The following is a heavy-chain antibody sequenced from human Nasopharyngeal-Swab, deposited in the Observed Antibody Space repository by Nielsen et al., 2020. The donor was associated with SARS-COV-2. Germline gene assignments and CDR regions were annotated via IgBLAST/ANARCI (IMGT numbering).Heavy chain of an antibody. J-gene: IGHJ4*02. V-gene: IGHV3-23*01. Sequence: GGSMRLSCAASGLTFSSYAMSWVRQAPGKGLEWVSAISGSGGSTYYADSVKGRFTISRDNSKNTLYLQMNSLRAEDTAVYYCAKVGFRSITGTSPLEYWGQGTLVTVSS. CDR1: GLTFSSYA. CDR3: AKVGFRSITGTSPLEY. CDR2: ISGSGGST. D-gene: IGHD1-20*01.